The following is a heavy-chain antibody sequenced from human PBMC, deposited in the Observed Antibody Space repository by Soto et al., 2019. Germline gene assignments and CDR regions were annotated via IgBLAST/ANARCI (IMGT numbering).Heavy chain of an antibody. CDR3: ASTKKWLAFDY. CDR1: GDSISNYY. V-gene: IGHV4-59*01. J-gene: IGHJ4*02. Sequence: SESLSPTCIVSGDSISNYYWTGIRQPPGKGLEWIGCFYNSGNTNYNPSLKSRVTISVDTSNNQFSLRVNSVTAADTAVYYCASTKKWLAFDYWGQGALVTVS. D-gene: IGHD6-19*01. CDR2: FYNSGNT.